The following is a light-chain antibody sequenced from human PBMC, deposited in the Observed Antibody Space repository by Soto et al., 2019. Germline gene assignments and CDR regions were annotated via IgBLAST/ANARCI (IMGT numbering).Light chain of an antibody. CDR2: GAS. Sequence: EILMTQSQATLSFSPGERATLSCRASQRISSNVAWYQLKPGQAPRLLIYGASTKVTGVPARFSGGGSGTEFTLTISSRQYEDFAGYFSHQYKDWTPYTFGQGIKLEIK. CDR3: HQYKDWTPYT. CDR1: QRISSN. J-gene: IGKJ2*01. V-gene: IGKV3-15*01.